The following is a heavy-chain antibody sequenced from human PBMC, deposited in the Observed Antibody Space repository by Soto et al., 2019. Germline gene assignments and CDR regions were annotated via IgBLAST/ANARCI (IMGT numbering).Heavy chain of an antibody. CDR2: INWNSGII. D-gene: IGHD5-18*01. V-gene: IGHV3-9*01. Sequence: GGSLRLSCAASGFTLADYGLHWVRQVPGKGLEWVSGINWNSGIITYADSVKGRFTISRDNAKNSLDLQMNSLRPEDTGLYHCVKGRARGYSYGYWYYFYSWGQGTMVTVSS. CDR1: GFTLADYG. CDR3: VKGRARGYSYGYWYYFYS. J-gene: IGHJ4*02.